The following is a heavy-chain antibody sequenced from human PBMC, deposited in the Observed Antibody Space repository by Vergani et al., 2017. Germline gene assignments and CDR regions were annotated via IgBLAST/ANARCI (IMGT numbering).Heavy chain of an antibody. CDR3: ARINYYGSSGYSLTRWHNWFDP. D-gene: IGHD3-22*01. CDR1: GFIFSHYW. Sequence: EVQLVESGGGLVQPGGSLRLSCAASGFIFSHYWMSWVRQAPGKGLEWVANINQDGSEKYYVDSVKGRFTLSRDNAKNSLYLQMNSLRAEDTALYYCARINYYGSSGYSLTRWHNWFDPWGQGTLITFSS. CDR2: INQDGSEK. J-gene: IGHJ5*02. V-gene: IGHV3-7*01.